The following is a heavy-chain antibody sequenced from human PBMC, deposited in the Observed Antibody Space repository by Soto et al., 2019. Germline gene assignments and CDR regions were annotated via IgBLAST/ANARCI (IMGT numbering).Heavy chain of an antibody. Sequence: SETLSRTCAVYGGSFSGYYWSWIRQPPGKGLEWIGEINHSGSTNYNPSLKSRVTISVDTSKNQFSLKLSSVTAADTAVYYCARRITIFGVLYYYYGMDVWGQGTTVTVSS. D-gene: IGHD3-3*01. CDR2: INHSGST. V-gene: IGHV4-34*01. CDR3: ARRITIFGVLYYYYGMDV. J-gene: IGHJ6*02. CDR1: GGSFSGYY.